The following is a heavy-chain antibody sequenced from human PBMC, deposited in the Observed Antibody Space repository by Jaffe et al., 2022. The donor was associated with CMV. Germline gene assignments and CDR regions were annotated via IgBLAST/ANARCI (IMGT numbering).Heavy chain of an antibody. CDR1: GDSISRSTYF. CDR3: ARLIIPVTGSWRGPFFDY. J-gene: IGHJ4*02. Sequence: QLQLQESGPGLVKPPETLSLTCTVSGDSISRSTYFWAWIRQPPGKGLEWIGTIHYSGTTYYSPSLKSRVTISVDTFKNQFSLELSSVAAADTAVYYCARLIIPVTGSWRGPFFDYWGPGILVTVSS. CDR2: IHYSGTT. D-gene: IGHD6-19*01. V-gene: IGHV4-39*01.